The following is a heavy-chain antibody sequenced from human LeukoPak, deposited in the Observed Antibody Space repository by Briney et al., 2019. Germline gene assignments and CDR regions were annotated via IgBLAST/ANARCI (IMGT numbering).Heavy chain of an antibody. V-gene: IGHV4-31*03. Sequence: SETLSLTCTVSGGSISSGGYYWSWIRQRPGKGLEWIGYIYYSGSTYYNPALKSRVTISEDTSKNQFSLKLSSVTAADTAVYYCASSMVRGVITSIDYWGQGTLVTVSS. J-gene: IGHJ4*02. CDR1: GGSISSGGYY. CDR3: ASSMVRGVITSIDY. CDR2: IYYSGST. D-gene: IGHD3-10*01.